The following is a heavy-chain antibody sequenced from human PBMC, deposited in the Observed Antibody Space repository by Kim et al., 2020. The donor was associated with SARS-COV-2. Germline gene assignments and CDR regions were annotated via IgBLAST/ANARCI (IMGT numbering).Heavy chain of an antibody. J-gene: IGHJ6*03. CDR3: ARRSFDSSSWYPYYYYMDV. Sequence: GESLKISCKGSGYSFTSYWIGWVRQMPGKGLEWMGIIYPGDSDTRYSPSFQGQVTISADKSISTAYLQWSSLKASDTAMYYCARRSFDSSSWYPYYYYMDVWGKRTTVTVSS. D-gene: IGHD6-13*01. CDR2: IYPGDSDT. CDR1: GYSFTSYW. V-gene: IGHV5-51*01.